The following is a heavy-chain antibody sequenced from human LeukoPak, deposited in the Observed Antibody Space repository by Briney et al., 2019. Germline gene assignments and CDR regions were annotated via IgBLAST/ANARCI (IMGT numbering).Heavy chain of an antibody. Sequence: PGGSLRLSCAASGFSFNIYWMHWVRQAPGKGLMWVSRITSDGSSTSYADSVKGRFTTSRDNAKNTLYLQMNSLRAEDTAVYYCARGFSSSWYFFDYWDQGTPVSVSS. CDR2: ITSDGSST. D-gene: IGHD6-6*01. CDR3: ARGFSSSWYFFDY. CDR1: GFSFNIYW. J-gene: IGHJ4*02. V-gene: IGHV3-74*01.